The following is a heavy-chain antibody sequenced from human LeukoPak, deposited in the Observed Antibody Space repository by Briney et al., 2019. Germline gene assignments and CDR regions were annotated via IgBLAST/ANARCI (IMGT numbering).Heavy chain of an antibody. CDR1: GGTFTSYG. J-gene: IGHJ4*02. D-gene: IGHD5-18*01. V-gene: IGHV1-18*01. CDR2: ISAYNGNT. Sequence: ASVKVSCKASGGTFTSYGISWVRQAPGQGLEWMGWISAYNGNTNYAQKLQGRVTMTTDTSTSTAYMELRSLRSDDTAVYYCARDLSPKSPDTAMAAHDYWGQGTLVTVSS. CDR3: ARDLSPKSPDTAMAAHDY.